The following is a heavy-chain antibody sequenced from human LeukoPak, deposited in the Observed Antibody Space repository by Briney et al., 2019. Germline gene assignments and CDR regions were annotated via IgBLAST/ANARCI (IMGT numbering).Heavy chain of an antibody. D-gene: IGHD3-22*01. V-gene: IGHV3-48*04. CDR3: ARGFANTYYYDSSGYYYGPPDY. CDR2: ISSSSSTI. J-gene: IGHJ4*02. Sequence: GGSLRLSCAASGFTFSSYSMNWVRQAPGRGLEWVSYISSSSSTIYYADSVKGRFTISRDNAKNSLYLQMNSLRAEDTAVYYCARGFANTYYYDSSGYYYGPPDYWGQGTLVTVSS. CDR1: GFTFSSYS.